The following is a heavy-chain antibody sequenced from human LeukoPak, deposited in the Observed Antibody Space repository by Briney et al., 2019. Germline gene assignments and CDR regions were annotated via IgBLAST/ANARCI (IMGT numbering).Heavy chain of an antibody. V-gene: IGHV3-74*01. CDR3: ARVSSSWYHFDY. D-gene: IGHD6-13*01. J-gene: IGHJ4*02. CDR2: INSDGSST. CDR1: GFTFSSSW. Sequence: GGSQRPSCAASGFTFSSSWMHWVRQAPGNGLVWVSLINSDGSSTSYADSVKGRFTISRDNAKNTLYLQMNSLRAEDTAVYYCARVSSSWYHFDYWGRGTLVTVSS.